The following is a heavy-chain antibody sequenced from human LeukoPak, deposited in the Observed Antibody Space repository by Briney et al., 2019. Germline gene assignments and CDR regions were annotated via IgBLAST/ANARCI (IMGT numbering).Heavy chain of an antibody. CDR1: GVSISSYY. J-gene: IGHJ6*03. Sequence: SETLSLTCTVSGVSISSYYWSWLRQPPGKGLEGIGNIYYSGSTNYNPSLKSRVTISVDTSKNQFSLKLSSVTAADTAVYYCTRGSIAYYYMDVWGKGTTVTISS. CDR3: TRGSIAYYYMDV. CDR2: IYYSGST. V-gene: IGHV4-59*01. D-gene: IGHD3-22*01.